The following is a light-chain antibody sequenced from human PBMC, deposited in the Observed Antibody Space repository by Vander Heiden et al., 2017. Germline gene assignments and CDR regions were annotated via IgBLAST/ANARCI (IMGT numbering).Light chain of an antibody. CDR2: WAS. CDR1: QSVLYSSNNKNY. Sequence: DILMTQSPAALAVSLGERATMNCKSSQSVLYSSNNKNYLAWYQQKPGQPPRLLIYWASTRESGVPDRFSGSGSGTDFTLTISSLQAEDVAVYYCQQEDSTSYTFGQGTKLEIK. J-gene: IGKJ2*01. V-gene: IGKV4-1*01. CDR3: QQEDSTSYT.